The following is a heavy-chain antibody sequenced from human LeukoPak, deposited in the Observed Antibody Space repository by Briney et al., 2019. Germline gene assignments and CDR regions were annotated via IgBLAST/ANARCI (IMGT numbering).Heavy chain of an antibody. J-gene: IGHJ4*02. CDR2: IYHSGST. D-gene: IGHD4-17*01. V-gene: IGHV4-4*02. CDR1: GGSISSRNW. CDR3: ARASHDYGDYSHFDY. Sequence: SETLSLTFAVSGGSISSRNWWSWVRQPPGKGLEWIGEIYHSGSTNYNPSLKTRVTISVDKSKNQFSLKLSSVTAADTAVYYCARASHDYGDYSHFDYWGQGTLVTVSS.